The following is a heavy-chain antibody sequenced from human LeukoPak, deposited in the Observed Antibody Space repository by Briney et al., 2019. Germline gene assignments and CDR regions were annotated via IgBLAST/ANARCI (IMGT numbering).Heavy chain of an antibody. CDR1: RGSISGSIRSYY. J-gene: IGHJ4*02. D-gene: IGHD5-12*01. V-gene: IGHV4-4*09. Sequence: SETLSLTCTVSRGSISGSIRSYYWSWLRQPPGKGLELIGYISSSVSVNDNPSLRSRVTISVDTSKNQFFLNLSSVSAADTAVYYCARIPLGYSGAYYFDYWGQGTLVTVSP. CDR2: ISSSVSV. CDR3: ARIPLGYSGAYYFDY.